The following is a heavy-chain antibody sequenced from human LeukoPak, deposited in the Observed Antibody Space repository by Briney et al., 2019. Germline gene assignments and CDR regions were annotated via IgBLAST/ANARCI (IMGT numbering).Heavy chain of an antibody. Sequence: GGSLRLSCAASGFTFSSYAMSWVRQAPGKGLEWVSAISGSGGSTYHADSVKGRFTISRDNSKNTLYLQMNSLRAEDTAVYYCARVGYSYGWGHFDYWGQGTLVTVSS. J-gene: IGHJ4*02. CDR1: GFTFSSYA. D-gene: IGHD5-18*01. CDR3: ARVGYSYGWGHFDY. V-gene: IGHV3-23*01. CDR2: ISGSGGST.